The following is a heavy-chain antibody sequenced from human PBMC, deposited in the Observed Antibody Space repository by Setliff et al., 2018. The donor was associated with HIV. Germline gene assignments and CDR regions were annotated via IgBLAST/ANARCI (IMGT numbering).Heavy chain of an antibody. CDR2: IHYTGSN. Sequence: PSETLSLTCSVSGGSITSGGHYWSWIRHLPGKGLEWIGYIHYTGSNFYNPSLTDRLTLSVDTSDNQFSLKLTSVTAADTAVYYCARGGNSRAAWFDSWGQGTLVTVSS. CDR1: GGSITSGGHY. D-gene: IGHD5-12*01. J-gene: IGHJ5*01. CDR3: ARGGNSRAAWFDS. V-gene: IGHV4-31*02.